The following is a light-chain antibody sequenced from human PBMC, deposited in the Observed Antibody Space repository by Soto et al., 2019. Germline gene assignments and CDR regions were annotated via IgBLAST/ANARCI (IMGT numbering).Light chain of an antibody. CDR3: QQYGSSLFT. CDR1: QSVSSSY. J-gene: IGKJ3*01. Sequence: EIVLTQSPGTLSLSPGERATLSCRASQSVSSSYLAWYQQKPGQAPRLLIYGASSRATGIPDRFSGSGSGTDFTLTISRLEPEDFAVYYCQQYGSSLFTFGPGPNVDIK. CDR2: GAS. V-gene: IGKV3-20*01.